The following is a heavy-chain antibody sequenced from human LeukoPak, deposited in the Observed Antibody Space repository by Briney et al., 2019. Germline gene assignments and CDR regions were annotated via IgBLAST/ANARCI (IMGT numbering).Heavy chain of an antibody. D-gene: IGHD3-10*01. V-gene: IGHV4-34*01. J-gene: IGHJ6*03. CDR2: INNSGTT. CDR1: GGSFSGYY. Sequence: SETLSLTCAVYGGSFSGYYWSWIRQPPGKGLEWIGEINNSGTTNYNPSIKSRVTISVDTSKNQFSLNLTSVTAADTAVYYCARDTPTYYYGSGSRRYYYYYYMDVWGKGTTVTVSS. CDR3: ARDTPTYYYGSGSRRYYYYYYMDV.